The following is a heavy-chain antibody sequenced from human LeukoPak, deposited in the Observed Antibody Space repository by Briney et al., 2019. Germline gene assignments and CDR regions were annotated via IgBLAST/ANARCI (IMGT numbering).Heavy chain of an antibody. CDR3: AREGVGYYDSSGASQTYYYGMDV. V-gene: IGHV3-48*03. CDR1: RVAFNSKS. D-gene: IGHD3-22*01. J-gene: IGHJ6*02. CDR2: ISSRGSTL. Sequence: GNLRPSCEEPRVAFNSKSMNSVYQEPEKGLERVSYISSRGSTLYYADSVKGRFTISRDNAKYSLYLQMNSLRAEDTAVYYCAREGVGYYDSSGASQTYYYGMDVWGQGTTVTVSS.